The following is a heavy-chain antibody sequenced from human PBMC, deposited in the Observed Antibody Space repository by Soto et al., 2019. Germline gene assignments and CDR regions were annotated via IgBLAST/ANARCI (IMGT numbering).Heavy chain of an antibody. J-gene: IGHJ4*02. V-gene: IGHV4-39*01. CDR2: IYYSGIT. CDR1: GVSISNSSYY. Sequence: SETLSLTCTVSGVSISNSSYYWGWIRRPPGKGLEWIGTIYYSGITYYNPSLKSRVTISVDTSKNQFSLKLTSVTASDTAVYYCARNGSNWGQGTLVTGPS. CDR3: ARNGSN.